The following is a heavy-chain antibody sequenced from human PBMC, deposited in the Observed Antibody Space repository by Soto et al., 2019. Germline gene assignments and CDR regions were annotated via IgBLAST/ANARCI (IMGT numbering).Heavy chain of an antibody. CDR2: ISYDGSNK. CDR3: AKGGGEVVVVAAQDSLYYFDY. D-gene: IGHD2-15*01. Sequence: GGSLRLSCAASGFTFSSYGMHWVRQAPGKGLEWVAVISYDGSNKYYADSVKGRFTISRDNSKNTLYLQMNSLRAEDTAVYYCAKGGGEVVVVAAQDSLYYFDYWGQGTLVTVSS. V-gene: IGHV3-30*18. CDR1: GFTFSSYG. J-gene: IGHJ4*02.